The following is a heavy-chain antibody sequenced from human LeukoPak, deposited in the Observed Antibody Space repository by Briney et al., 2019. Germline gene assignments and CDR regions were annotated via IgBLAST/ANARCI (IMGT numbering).Heavy chain of an antibody. CDR1: GGSISSSSYY. CDR3: ARLGSSSWYVPDY. J-gene: IGHJ4*02. V-gene: IGHV4-39*01. D-gene: IGHD6-13*01. Sequence: SETLSLTCTVSGGSISSSSYYWGWIRQPPGKGLEWIGSIYYSGSTYYNPSLKSRVTISVDTSKNQFSLKLSSVTAADTAVYYCARLGSSSWYVPDYWGQGTLVTVSS. CDR2: IYYSGST.